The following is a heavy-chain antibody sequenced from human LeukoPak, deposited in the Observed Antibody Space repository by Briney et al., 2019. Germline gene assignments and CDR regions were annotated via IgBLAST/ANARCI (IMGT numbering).Heavy chain of an antibody. CDR2: ISWNSGSI. Sequence: PGGSLRLSCAASGFTFDDYAMHWVRQAPGKGLEWVSGISWNSGSIGYADSVKGRLTISRDNAKNSLYLQMNSLRAEDTALYYCAKGRHSRDAFDIWGQGTMVTVSS. D-gene: IGHD2-15*01. CDR3: AKGRHSRDAFDI. J-gene: IGHJ3*02. CDR1: GFTFDDYA. V-gene: IGHV3-9*01.